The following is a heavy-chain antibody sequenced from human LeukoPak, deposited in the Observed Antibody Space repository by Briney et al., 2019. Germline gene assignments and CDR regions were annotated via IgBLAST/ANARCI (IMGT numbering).Heavy chain of an antibody. CDR3: AGSGSGSYYSPWYFDL. CDR1: GGSISSYY. V-gene: IGHV4-59*01. J-gene: IGHJ2*01. Sequence: SETVSLTCSVSGGSISSYYWSWIRQPPGKGLEWIGYIYYSGSTNYNPSLKSRVTISVDTSKNQFSLRLSSVTAADTAVYFCAGSGSGSYYSPWYFDLWGRGTLVIVSS. CDR2: IYYSGST. D-gene: IGHD3-10*01.